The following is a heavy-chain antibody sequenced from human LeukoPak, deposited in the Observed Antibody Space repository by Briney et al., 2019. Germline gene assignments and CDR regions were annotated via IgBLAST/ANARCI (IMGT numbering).Heavy chain of an antibody. J-gene: IGHJ4*02. CDR1: GDSITSSRYY. V-gene: IGHV4-39*07. CDR2: IYYSGST. Sequence: SETLSLTCTVSGDSITSSRYYWGWIRQPPGKGLEWIGSIYYSGSTYYNPSLKSRATISGDTSKNQFSLKLSSVTAADTAVYYCARGVSDYSYFARYYFDYWGQGTLVTVSS. CDR3: ARGVSDYSYFARYYFDY. D-gene: IGHD4-11*01.